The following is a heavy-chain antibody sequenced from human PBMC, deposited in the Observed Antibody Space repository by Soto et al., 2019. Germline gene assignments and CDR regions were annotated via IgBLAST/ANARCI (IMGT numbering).Heavy chain of an antibody. Sequence: HPGGSLRLSCAASGFTFSSYAMSWVRQAPGKGLEWVSAISGSGGSTYYADSVKGRFTISRDNSKNTLYLQMNSLRAEDTAVYYCAKAQYYDYVWGSYRGHYYYYYGMDVWGQGTTVTVSS. V-gene: IGHV3-23*01. CDR2: ISGSGGST. J-gene: IGHJ6*02. D-gene: IGHD3-16*01. CDR3: AKAQYYDYVWGSYRGHYYYYYGMDV. CDR1: GFTFSSYA.